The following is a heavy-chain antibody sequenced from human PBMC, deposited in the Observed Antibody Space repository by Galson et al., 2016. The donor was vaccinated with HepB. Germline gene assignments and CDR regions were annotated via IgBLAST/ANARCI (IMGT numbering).Heavy chain of an antibody. Sequence: ETLSLTSAVSGDSISTSSWWSWVRQPPGKGLEWIGEKHYSEDTNYNPSLKSRVTISVDTSKNQFSLNLSSVTAADTAVYYCATLTYYYDSKAGAFDIWGQGTMVTVSS. CDR3: ATLTYYYDSKAGAFDI. J-gene: IGHJ3*02. V-gene: IGHV4-4*02. D-gene: IGHD3-22*01. CDR2: KHYSEDT. CDR1: GDSISTSSW.